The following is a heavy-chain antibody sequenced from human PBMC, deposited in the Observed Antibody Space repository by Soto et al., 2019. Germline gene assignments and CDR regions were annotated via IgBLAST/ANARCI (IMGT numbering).Heavy chain of an antibody. V-gene: IGHV1-3*01. CDR3: AREPLIYYDFWSGYPPGFDP. D-gene: IGHD3-3*01. Sequence: ASVKVSCKASGYTLTSYAMHWVRQAPGQRLEWMGWINAGNGNTKYSQKFQGRVTITRDTSASTAYMELSSLRSEDTAVYYCAREPLIYYDFWSGYPPGFDPWGQGTLVTVSS. J-gene: IGHJ5*02. CDR1: GYTLTSYA. CDR2: INAGNGNT.